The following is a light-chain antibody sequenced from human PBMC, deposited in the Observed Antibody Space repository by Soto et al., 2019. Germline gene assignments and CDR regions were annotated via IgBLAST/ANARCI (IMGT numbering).Light chain of an antibody. CDR2: AVS. Sequence: IQMTQFPSSLSASVGDRVTITCRAGQTVIRYLNWYQQKPGRAPNLLIYAVSNLQSGVPSRFSDSGSGTECTLTISDLQPEEFETYYRQQSYSTQFTFGPRTKVAIK. CDR3: QQSYSTQFT. V-gene: IGKV1-39*01. J-gene: IGKJ3*01. CDR1: QTVIRY.